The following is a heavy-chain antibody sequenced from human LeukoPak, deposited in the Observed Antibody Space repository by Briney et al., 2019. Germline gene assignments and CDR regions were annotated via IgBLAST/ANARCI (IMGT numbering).Heavy chain of an antibody. J-gene: IGHJ5*02. Sequence: GGSLRLSCTASGFSFRNTWMSWVRQAPGKGLEWVANIKQDETEIYYADSVKGRFTISRDNAKRSLYLQMNNLRVEDTAVYYCARLNWDDGEVSGFDQWGQGILVTVSS. CDR2: IKQDETEI. CDR1: GFSFRNTW. D-gene: IGHD1-26*01. CDR3: ARLNWDDGEVSGFDQ. V-gene: IGHV3-7*01.